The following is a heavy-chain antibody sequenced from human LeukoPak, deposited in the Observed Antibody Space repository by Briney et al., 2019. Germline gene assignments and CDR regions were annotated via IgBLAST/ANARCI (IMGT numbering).Heavy chain of an antibody. Sequence: SETLSLTCTVSGGSISSYYWSWIRQPPGKGLEWIGYIYYSGSTNYNPSLKSRVTISVDTSKNQFSLKLSSVTAADTAVYYCAGSSTEIDYWGQGTLVTVSS. CDR3: AGSSTEIDY. D-gene: IGHD4-17*01. V-gene: IGHV4-59*08. J-gene: IGHJ4*02. CDR2: IYYSGST. CDR1: GGSISSYY.